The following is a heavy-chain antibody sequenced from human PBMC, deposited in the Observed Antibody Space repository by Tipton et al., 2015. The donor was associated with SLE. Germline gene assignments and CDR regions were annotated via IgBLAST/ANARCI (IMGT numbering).Heavy chain of an antibody. CDR1: GGSISNYY. CDR2: INHSGST. Sequence: TLSLTCTVSGGSISNYYWSWIRQPPGKGLEWIGEINHSGSTNYNPSLKSRVTISVDTSKNQFSLELSSVTAADTAVYYCARVSEGAAAGRDYWGQGTLVTVSS. V-gene: IGHV4-34*01. CDR3: ARVSEGAAAGRDY. J-gene: IGHJ4*02. D-gene: IGHD6-13*01.